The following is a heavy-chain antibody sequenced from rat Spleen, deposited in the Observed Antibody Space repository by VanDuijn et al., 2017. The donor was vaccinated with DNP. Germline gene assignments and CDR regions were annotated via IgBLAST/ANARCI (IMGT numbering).Heavy chain of an antibody. J-gene: IGHJ1*01. CDR1: GFTFSDYA. D-gene: IGHD5-1*01. V-gene: IGHV5-7*01. CDR2: IIYDGSST. Sequence: EVQLLESGGGLVQPGRSLKLSCAASGFTFSDYAMAWVRQSPKKGLEWVATIIYDGSSTYYRDSVRGRFTISRDSSKSSLYLQMNSLKSEDTATYYCARGSTSIYWYFDFWGPGTMVTVSS. CDR3: ARGSTSIYWYFDF.